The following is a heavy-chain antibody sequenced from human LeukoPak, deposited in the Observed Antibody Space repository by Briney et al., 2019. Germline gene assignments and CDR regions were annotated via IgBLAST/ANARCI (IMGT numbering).Heavy chain of an antibody. CDR2: ISGSGGST. J-gene: IGHJ4*02. V-gene: IGHV3-23*01. D-gene: IGHD3-10*01. CDR3: ASLPLAGSRNDY. CDR1: GFTFSSYA. Sequence: GGSLRLSCAASGFTFSSYAMSWVRQAPGKGLEWVSAISGSGGSTYFADSVKGRFTISRDNSKNTLYMQMNSLRAEDTAVYYCASLPLAGSRNDYWGQGTLVTVSS.